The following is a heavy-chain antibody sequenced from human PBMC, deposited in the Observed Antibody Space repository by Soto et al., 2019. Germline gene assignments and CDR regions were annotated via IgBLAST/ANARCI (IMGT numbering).Heavy chain of an antibody. V-gene: IGHV4-59*01. CDR1: GGSISSYY. D-gene: IGHD3-22*01. Sequence: PSETLSLTCSVSGGSISSYYWSWIRQPPGKGLEWIGYIYYSGSTNYNPSLKSRVTISVDTSKNQSSLKLSSVTAADTAVYYCARSSWLHYYGMDVWGQGTTVTVSS. J-gene: IGHJ6*02. CDR2: IYYSGST. CDR3: ARSSWLHYYGMDV.